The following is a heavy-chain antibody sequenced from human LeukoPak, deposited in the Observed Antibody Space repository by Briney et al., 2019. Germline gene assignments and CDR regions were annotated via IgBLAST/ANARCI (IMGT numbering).Heavy chain of an antibody. CDR1: GFTFSSYS. CDR2: ISSSSSYI. V-gene: IGHV3-21*01. D-gene: IGHD2-15*01. Sequence: GGYLRLSCAASGFTFSSYSMNWVRQAPGKGLEWVSSISSSSSYIYYADSVKGRFTISRDNAKNSLYLQMNSLRAEDTAVYYCARDPPGVAARDNWLDPWGQGTLVTVSS. CDR3: ARDPPGVAARDNWLDP. J-gene: IGHJ5*02.